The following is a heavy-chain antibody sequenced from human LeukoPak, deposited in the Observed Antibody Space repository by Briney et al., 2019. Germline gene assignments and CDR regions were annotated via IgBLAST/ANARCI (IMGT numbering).Heavy chain of an antibody. CDR3: ARAPDSNFRPAPNWFDP. Sequence: GGSLRLSCAVSGFTFSSYRMSWVRQAPGKGLEWVSSISTSSSSKYYADSVKGRFTISRDNAKNSLDLQMNSLRAEDTAVYYCARAPDSNFRPAPNWFDPWGQGTLVTVSS. CDR2: ISTSSSSK. CDR1: GFTFSSYR. D-gene: IGHD4-11*01. J-gene: IGHJ5*02. V-gene: IGHV3-21*01.